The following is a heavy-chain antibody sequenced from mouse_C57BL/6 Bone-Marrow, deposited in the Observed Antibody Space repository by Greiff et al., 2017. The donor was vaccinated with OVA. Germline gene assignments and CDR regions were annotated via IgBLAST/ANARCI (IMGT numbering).Heavy chain of an antibody. Sequence: VQLQQPGAELVMPGASVKLSCKASGYTFTSYWMHWVKQRPGQGLEWIGEIDPSDSYTNYNQKFKGKSTLTVDKSSSTAYMQLSSLTSEDSAVYYCARSSYYCNYRDYWGQGTTLTVSS. V-gene: IGHV1-69*01. CDR2: IDPSDSYT. CDR3: ARSSYYCNYRDY. J-gene: IGHJ2*01. CDR1: GYTFTSYW. D-gene: IGHD2-1*01.